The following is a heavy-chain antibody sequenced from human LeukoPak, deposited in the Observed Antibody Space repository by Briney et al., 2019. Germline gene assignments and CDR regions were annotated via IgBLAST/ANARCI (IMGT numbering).Heavy chain of an antibody. Sequence: GASVKVSCKASGYTFTSYGTSWVRQAPGKGLEWVANIKQDGSEKYYVDSVKGRFTISRDNAKNSLYLQMNSLRAEDTAVYYCAREGYSGYDPDFDYWGQGTLVTVSS. V-gene: IGHV3-7*03. D-gene: IGHD5-12*01. J-gene: IGHJ4*02. CDR1: GYTFTSYG. CDR2: IKQDGSEK. CDR3: AREGYSGYDPDFDY.